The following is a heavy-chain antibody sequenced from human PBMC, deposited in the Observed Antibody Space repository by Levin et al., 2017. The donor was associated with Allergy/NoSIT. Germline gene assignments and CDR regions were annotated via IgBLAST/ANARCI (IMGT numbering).Heavy chain of an antibody. CDR2: ISAYNGNT. D-gene: IGHD2-21*02. J-gene: IGHJ4*02. CDR1: GYTFTSYG. V-gene: IGHV1-18*01. Sequence: ASVKVSCKASGYTFTSYGISWVRQAPGQGLEWMGWISAYNGNTNYAQKLQGRVTMTTDTSTSTAYMELRSLRSDDTAVYYCARLVVVTATQYYFDYWGQGTLVTVSS. CDR3: ARLVVVTATQYYFDY.